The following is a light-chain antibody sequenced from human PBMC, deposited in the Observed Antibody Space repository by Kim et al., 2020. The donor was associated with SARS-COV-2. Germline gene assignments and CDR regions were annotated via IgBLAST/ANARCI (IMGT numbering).Light chain of an antibody. CDR2: YAS. V-gene: IGKV6-21*01. J-gene: IGKJ2*01. Sequence: VTPKEKVTITCRDSQSIGSSLHCYQQKPDQSPKLLIKYASQSFSGVPSRFSGSGSGTDFTLTINSLEPEDAARYYCHQSSSLPHTFGRGTKLEI. CDR3: HQSSSLPHT. CDR1: QSIGSS.